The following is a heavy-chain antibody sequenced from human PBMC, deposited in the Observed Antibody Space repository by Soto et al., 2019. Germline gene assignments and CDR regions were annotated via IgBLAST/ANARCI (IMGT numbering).Heavy chain of an antibody. D-gene: IGHD3-22*01. CDR3: ARSMYYSDGSNYSPFDY. V-gene: IGHV4-61*01. J-gene: IGHJ4*02. Sequence: SETLSLTCTVSGGSVSSGNYYWSGSRQPPGKGLEWIGYFYYTGSTNYNPSLKSRVTISIDASKNQFSLRLSSVTAADTAVYYCARSMYYSDGSNYSPFDYWGQGTLVTVS. CDR2: FYYTGST. CDR1: GGSVSSGNYY.